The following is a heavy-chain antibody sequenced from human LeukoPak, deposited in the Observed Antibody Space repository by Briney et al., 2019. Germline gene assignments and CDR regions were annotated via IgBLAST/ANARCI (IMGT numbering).Heavy chain of an antibody. V-gene: IGHV3-23*01. D-gene: IGHD1-7*01. J-gene: IGHJ4*02. CDR1: GFTFSSYA. CDR2: ISGSGGST. CDR3: AKRSNLYYFDY. Sequence: GRSLRLSCAASGFTFSSYAMSWVRQAPGKGLEWVSAISGSGGSTYYADSLKSRFTISRDNSKSTLYLQMNSLRAEDTAVYYCAKRSNLYYFDYWGQGTLVTVSS.